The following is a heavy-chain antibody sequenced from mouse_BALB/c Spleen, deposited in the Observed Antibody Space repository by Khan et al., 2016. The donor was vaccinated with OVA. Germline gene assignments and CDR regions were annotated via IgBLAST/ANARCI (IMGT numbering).Heavy chain of an antibody. CDR3: AGINE. CDR1: GFTFKDTY. J-gene: IGHJ2*01. Sequence: VRLQQSGAELVKPGASVKMSCTASGFTFKDTYMHWVKQRPEQGLEWIGRIDPANGYTKYDPKFQGKATLTAETSSNTAYLQLSSLTSEATAVNYGAGINEWGQGTTVTVSS. CDR2: IDPANGYT. V-gene: IGHV14-3*02.